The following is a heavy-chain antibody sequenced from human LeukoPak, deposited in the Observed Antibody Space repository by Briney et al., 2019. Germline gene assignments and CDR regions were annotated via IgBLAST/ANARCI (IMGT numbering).Heavy chain of an antibody. J-gene: IGHJ4*02. D-gene: IGHD1-26*01. CDR3: ANSVSYLVFRY. Sequence: SETLSLTCTVSGGSVSSANYYWSWIRQPTGKGLEWIGYIYYSGSTNYNPSLKSRVTISVDTSKNEFSLKLSSVTAADTAVYYCANSVSYLVFRYWGQGTLVTVSS. V-gene: IGHV4-61*01. CDR2: IYYSGST. CDR1: GGSVSSANYY.